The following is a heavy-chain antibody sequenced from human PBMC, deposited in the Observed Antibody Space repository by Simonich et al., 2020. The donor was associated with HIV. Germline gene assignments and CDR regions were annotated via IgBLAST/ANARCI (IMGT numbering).Heavy chain of an antibody. CDR1: GGSLSGHY. CDR2: SDHTGGT. V-gene: IGHV4-34*01. D-gene: IGHD2-15*01. Sequence: QVQLQQWGAGLLKPSETLSLTCAVYGGSLSGHYWSWIRQTPGKGLEWIGESDHTGGTSYNPSLKGRVTISVDTSKNQFSLKLSSVTAADTAVYYCARGGYCSGGSCYPLFSRYGMDVWGQGTTVTVSS. CDR3: ARGGYCSGGSCYPLFSRYGMDV. J-gene: IGHJ6*02.